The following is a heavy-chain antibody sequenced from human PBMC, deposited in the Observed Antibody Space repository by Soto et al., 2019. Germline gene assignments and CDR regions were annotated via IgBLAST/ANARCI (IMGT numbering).Heavy chain of an antibody. V-gene: IGHV3-23*01. Sequence: GGSLRLSCAASGFTFSSYGMSWVRQSPGKGLEWVSAISGSGGSTYYADSVKGRFTISRDNSKNTLYLQMNSLRAEDTAVYYCAKGWDIVVVPAAMDGYFDLWGRGTLVTVSS. CDR1: GFTFSSYG. CDR2: ISGSGGST. CDR3: AKGWDIVVVPAAMDGYFDL. J-gene: IGHJ2*01. D-gene: IGHD2-2*01.